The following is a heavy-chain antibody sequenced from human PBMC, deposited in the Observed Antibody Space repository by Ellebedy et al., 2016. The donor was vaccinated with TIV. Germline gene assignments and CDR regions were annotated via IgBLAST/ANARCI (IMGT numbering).Heavy chain of an antibody. CDR1: GLTFKRHG. CDR2: IWYDGSIK. J-gene: IGHJ4*02. D-gene: IGHD2-8*02. Sequence: GESLKISCAASGLTFKRHGMHWIRQAPDKGLEWVAVIWYDGSIKYLADSVKGRFTISRDNFNNTLYLQMNSLKAEDTAVYYCVRTGRPWFDYWGQGTLVTVSS. V-gene: IGHV3-33*01. CDR3: VRTGRPWFDY.